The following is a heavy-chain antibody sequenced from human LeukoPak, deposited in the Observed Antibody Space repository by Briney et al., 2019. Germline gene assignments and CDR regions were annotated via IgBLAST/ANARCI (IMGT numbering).Heavy chain of an antibody. D-gene: IGHD4-23*01. J-gene: IGHJ4*02. V-gene: IGHV3-11*01. CDR3: TRHTVITPFDS. CDR1: GFPFRDYY. Sequence: PGGSLRLSCVASGFPFRDYYFSWARQAPGQGLEWLSFISASGNIIHYEDSVKGRFTISRDDAKNSVFLQMDSLRTQHTALYYCTRHTVITPFDSWGQGTLVTVSS. CDR2: ISASGNII.